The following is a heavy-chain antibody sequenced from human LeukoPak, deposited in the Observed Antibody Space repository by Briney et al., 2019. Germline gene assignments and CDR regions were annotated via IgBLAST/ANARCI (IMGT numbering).Heavy chain of an antibody. V-gene: IGHV4-38-2*01. CDR2: IYHSGST. Sequence: VKPSETLSLTCAVSGYSISSGYYWGWIRQPPGKGLEWIGSIYHSGSTYYNPSLKSRVTISVDTSKNQFSLKLSSVTAADTAVYYCARALMTGCSTSWPYNWFDPWGQGTLVTVSS. CDR3: ARALMTGCSTSWPYNWFDP. J-gene: IGHJ5*02. CDR1: GYSISSGYY. D-gene: IGHD2-2*01.